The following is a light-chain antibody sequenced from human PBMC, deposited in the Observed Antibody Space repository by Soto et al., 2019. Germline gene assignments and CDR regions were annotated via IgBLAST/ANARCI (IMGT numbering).Light chain of an antibody. CDR1: SGDVGGYDY. V-gene: IGLV2-8*01. Sequence: QSALTHPPSASWSPGHSVTISCTGTSGDVGGYDYVSWYQQHPGKAPKLMIYEVTKRPLGVPDRFSGSKSGNTASLTVSGLQAEDEADYYCSSYAGSDNPYVFGTGTKVTVL. CDR3: SSYAGSDNPYV. CDR2: EVT. J-gene: IGLJ1*01.